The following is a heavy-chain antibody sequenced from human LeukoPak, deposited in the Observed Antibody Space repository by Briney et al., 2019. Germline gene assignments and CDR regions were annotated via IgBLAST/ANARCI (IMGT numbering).Heavy chain of an antibody. D-gene: IGHD1-1*01. J-gene: IGHJ4*02. CDR3: ARESQLERFDY. V-gene: IGHV3-66*01. CDR2: IYSGGST. Sequence: GGSLRLSCAASGFTVSSNYMSWVRQAPGKGLEWVSVIYSGGSTYYADSVKGRFTISRDNSKNTLYLQMNSLRAEDTAVYCCARESQLERFDYWGQGTLVTVSS. CDR1: GFTVSSNY.